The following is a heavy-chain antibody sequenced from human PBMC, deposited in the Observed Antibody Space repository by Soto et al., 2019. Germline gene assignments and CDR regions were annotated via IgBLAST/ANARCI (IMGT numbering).Heavy chain of an antibody. D-gene: IGHD1-26*01. CDR2: IRDNGGDT. Sequence: PGGSLRLSCAASGFSFSTYAMSWVRQAPGKGLEWVSTIRDNGGDTYYADAVKGRFTVSRDNPKHTLYLQMSSLRAEDTAVYSCASLVTSGTYSASGKWRQGTLVAVSS. CDR1: GFSFSTYA. V-gene: IGHV3-23*01. J-gene: IGHJ4*02. CDR3: ASLVTSGTYSASGK.